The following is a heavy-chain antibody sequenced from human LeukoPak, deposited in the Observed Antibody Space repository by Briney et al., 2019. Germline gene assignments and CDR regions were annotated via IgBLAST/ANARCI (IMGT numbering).Heavy chain of an antibody. V-gene: IGHV1-18*01. CDR1: GYTFTSYG. CDR2: ISAYNGNT. D-gene: IGHD2-2*01. CDR3: AKDGNPICSSTRCPRFDP. Sequence: ASVKVSCKASGYTFTSYGISWVRQAPGQGLEWMGWISAYNGNTNYAQKLQGRVTMTTDTSTSTAYMELRSLRTDDPAVYYCAKDGNPICSSTRCPRFDPWGQGTLVTVSS. J-gene: IGHJ5*02.